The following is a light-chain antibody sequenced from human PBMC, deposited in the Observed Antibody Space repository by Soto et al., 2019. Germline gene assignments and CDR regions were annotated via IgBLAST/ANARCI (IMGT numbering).Light chain of an antibody. Sequence: DIVLTQSPGTLSLSPWERAALSVSAGQSVSRDFLAWYQQKPGQAPRLLIYAASSRATGIPDRFSGSGSETDFTLTISRLEPEDFAVYYCLKYGRSPGWTFGQGTKVDIK. V-gene: IGKV3-20*01. CDR2: AAS. CDR3: LKYGRSPGWT. CDR1: QSVSRDF. J-gene: IGKJ1*01.